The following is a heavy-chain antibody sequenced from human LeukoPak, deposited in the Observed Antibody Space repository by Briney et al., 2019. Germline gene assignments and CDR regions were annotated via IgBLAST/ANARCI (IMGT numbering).Heavy chain of an antibody. V-gene: IGHV3-33*01. CDR2: IWHDGSRK. CDR3: ARDEGDSSGYYPGL. CDR1: GFTLSNYG. J-gene: IGHJ1*01. Sequence: PGGSLRLSCAASGFTLSNYGMHWVRQAPGKGLEWVAAIWHDGSRKYYAESGKGRFTISRDNARNTVYVQMDSLRAEDTAVYYCARDEGDSSGYYPGLWGQGTLVTVSS. D-gene: IGHD3-22*01.